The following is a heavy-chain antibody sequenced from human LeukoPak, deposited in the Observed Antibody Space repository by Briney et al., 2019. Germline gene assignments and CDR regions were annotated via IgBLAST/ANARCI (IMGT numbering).Heavy chain of an antibody. CDR3: AELGITMIGGV. J-gene: IGHJ6*04. D-gene: IGHD3-10*02. CDR2: ISSSSSYI. CDR1: GFTFSSYS. Sequence: GGSLRLSCAAPGFTFSSYSMSWVRQAPGKGLEWVSSISSSSSYIYYADSVKGRFTISRDNAKNSLYLQMNSLRAEDTAVYYCAELGITMIGGVWGKGTTVTISS. V-gene: IGHV3-21*01.